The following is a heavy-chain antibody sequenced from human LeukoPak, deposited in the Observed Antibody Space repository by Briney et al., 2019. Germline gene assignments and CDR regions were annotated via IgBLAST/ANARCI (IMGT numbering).Heavy chain of an antibody. J-gene: IGHJ6*03. Sequence: GGSLRLSCAASGFTISSFSMNWVRQAPGKGLEWVSSISSSSSYIYYADSVKGRFTISRHNAKNSLYLQMNSLRAEDTAVYYCARAYSGTYGLGYYYMDVWGKGTTVTISS. CDR1: GFTISSFS. CDR2: ISSSSSYI. CDR3: ARAYSGTYGLGYYYMDV. D-gene: IGHD1-26*01. V-gene: IGHV3-21*01.